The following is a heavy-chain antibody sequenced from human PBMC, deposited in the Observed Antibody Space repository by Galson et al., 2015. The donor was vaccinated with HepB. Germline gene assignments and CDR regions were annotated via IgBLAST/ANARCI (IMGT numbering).Heavy chain of an antibody. D-gene: IGHD3-22*01. J-gene: IGHJ4*02. V-gene: IGHV1-2*04. CDR1: GYTFTGYY. CDR2: INPNSGGT. Sequence: SVKVSCKASGYTFTGYYMHWVRQAPGQGLEWMGWINPNSGGTNYAQKFQGWVTMTRDTSVSTAYMELSRLRSDDTAVYYCARAYYDSSGYLDYWGQGTLVTVSS. CDR3: ARAYYDSSGYLDY.